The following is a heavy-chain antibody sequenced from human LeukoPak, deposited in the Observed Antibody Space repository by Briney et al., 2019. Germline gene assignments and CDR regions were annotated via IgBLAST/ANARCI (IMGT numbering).Heavy chain of an antibody. CDR3: ARAALATVYFDY. V-gene: IGHV1-2*02. CDR2: INPNSGGT. D-gene: IGHD5-12*01. CDR1: GYTFTGYY. Sequence: ASVKVSCKASGYTFTGYYMHWVRQAPGQGLEWMGWINPNSGGTNYAQKFQGRVTMTRDTSISTAYMELSRLRSDDTAVYYCARAALATVYFDYWGQGPLVTVSS. J-gene: IGHJ4*02.